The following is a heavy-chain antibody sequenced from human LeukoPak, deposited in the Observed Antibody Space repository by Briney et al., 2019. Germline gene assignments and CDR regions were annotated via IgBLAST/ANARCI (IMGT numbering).Heavy chain of an antibody. V-gene: IGHV3-23*01. CDR1: GFTFSTYW. J-gene: IGHJ6*03. D-gene: IGHD3-22*01. CDR3: ARGIEVGSGYMDV. Sequence: GGSLRLSCAASGFTFSTYWMSWVRQAPGKGLEWVSGISGSDGSTYYADSVKGRFTISRDNSKNTLYLQMNSLRAEDTAVYYCARGIEVGSGYMDVWGKGTTVTISS. CDR2: ISGSDGST.